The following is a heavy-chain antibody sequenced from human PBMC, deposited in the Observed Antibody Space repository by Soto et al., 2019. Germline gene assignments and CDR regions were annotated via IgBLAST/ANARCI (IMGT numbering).Heavy chain of an antibody. V-gene: IGHV1-69*13. D-gene: IGHD4-17*01. Sequence: GASVKVSCKASGDTFSGYAISWVRQAPGQGLEWMGGIIPIFGTANYAQKFQGRVTITADESTSTAYMELSSLRSEDTAVYYCARDRLYGDYVGNYYYYYYGMAVWGQGTTVTVSS. CDR2: IIPIFGTA. CDR3: ARDRLYGDYVGNYYYYYYGMAV. CDR1: GDTFSGYA. J-gene: IGHJ6*02.